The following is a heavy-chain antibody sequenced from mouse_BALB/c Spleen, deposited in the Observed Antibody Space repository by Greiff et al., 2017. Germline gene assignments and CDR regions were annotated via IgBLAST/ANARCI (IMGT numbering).Heavy chain of an antibody. CDR3: ARPYDYDGFAY. CDR1: GFTFSSYG. Sequence: EVKVVESGGDLVKPGGSLKLSCAASGFTFSSYGMSWVRQTPDKRLEWVATISSGGSYTYYPDSVKGRFTISRDNAKNTLYLQMSSLKSEDTAMYYCARPYDYDGFAYWGQGTLVTVSA. CDR2: ISSGGSYT. D-gene: IGHD2-4*01. J-gene: IGHJ3*01. V-gene: IGHV5-6*01.